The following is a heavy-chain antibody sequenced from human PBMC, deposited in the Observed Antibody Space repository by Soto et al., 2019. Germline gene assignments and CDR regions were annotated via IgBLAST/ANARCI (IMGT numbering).Heavy chain of an antibody. Sequence: ASVKVSSKASGYTFISYALHWVRQAPGQRLEWMGWINAGNGNTNYSQKLQGRVTISRDTSASTGYMELSSLKSEDTGVYFCARFGIVAAGIGPYWGQGTLVTVSS. CDR1: GYTFISYA. V-gene: IGHV1-3*01. CDR2: INAGNGNT. J-gene: IGHJ4*02. D-gene: IGHD6-13*01. CDR3: ARFGIVAAGIGPY.